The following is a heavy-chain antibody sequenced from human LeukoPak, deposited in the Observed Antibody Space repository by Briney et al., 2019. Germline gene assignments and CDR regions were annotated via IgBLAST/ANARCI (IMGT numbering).Heavy chain of an antibody. Sequence: PSETLSLTCTVSGGSISSYYWSWIRQPPGKGLEWIGYIYYSGSTNYNPSLKSRVTISEDTSKNQFSLILSSVTAADTAVYYCARDGYDNWFDPWGQGTLVTVSS. J-gene: IGHJ5*02. CDR1: GGSISSYY. CDR2: IYYSGST. CDR3: ARDGYDNWFDP. D-gene: IGHD5-12*01. V-gene: IGHV4-59*01.